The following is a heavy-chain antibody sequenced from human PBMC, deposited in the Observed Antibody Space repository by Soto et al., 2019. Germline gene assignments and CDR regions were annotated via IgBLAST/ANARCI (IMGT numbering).Heavy chain of an antibody. CDR2: IWYEGSNK. V-gene: IGHV3-33*01. D-gene: IGHD3-3*01. CDR1: GFTFSIYG. CDR3: ARDGAPIGRFLEWPIRYLFDY. J-gene: IGHJ4*02. Sequence: GGSLRLYCAASGFTFSIYGMHWVREALGTGVEWVTVIWYEGSNKYYEDSVNGRFTIARDNSKNTLYLQMNSLRAEATAVYYCARDGAPIGRFLEWPIRYLFDYWGQGTLVTVAS.